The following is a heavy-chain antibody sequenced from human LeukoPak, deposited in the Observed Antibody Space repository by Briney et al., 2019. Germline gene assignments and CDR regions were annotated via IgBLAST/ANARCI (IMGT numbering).Heavy chain of an antibody. J-gene: IGHJ3*02. CDR2: ISAYNGNT. CDR1: GYTFTSYG. D-gene: IGHD2-15*01. Sequence: ASVKVSCKASGYTFTSYGISWARQAPGQGLEWMGWISAYNGNTNYAQKLQGRVTMTTDTSTSTAYMELRSLRSDDMAVYYCARAGRVARAFDIWGQGTMVTVSS. V-gene: IGHV1-18*03. CDR3: ARAGRVARAFDI.